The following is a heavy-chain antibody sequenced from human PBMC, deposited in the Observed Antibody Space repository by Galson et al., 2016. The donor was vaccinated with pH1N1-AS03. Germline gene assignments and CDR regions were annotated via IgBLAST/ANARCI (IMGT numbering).Heavy chain of an antibody. V-gene: IGHV3-7*03. CDR2: IKEDGSET. D-gene: IGHD1-14*01. Sequence: SLRLSCAASGFTFSRYPMAWVRQTPGKGLQWVATIKEDGSETNYVESVKGRFTISRDNDKRSTYLEMNSLTVEDTAVYYCVRDGVFRSVMDVWGQGTTVTASS. CDR3: VRDGVFRSVMDV. J-gene: IGHJ6*02. CDR1: GFTFSRYP.